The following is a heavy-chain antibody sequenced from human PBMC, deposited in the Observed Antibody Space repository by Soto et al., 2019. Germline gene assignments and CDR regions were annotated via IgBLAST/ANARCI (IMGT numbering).Heavy chain of an antibody. V-gene: IGHV3-7*05. CDR2: IKQDGSEK. D-gene: IGHD2-2*01. Sequence: PGGSLRLSCAASGFTFSSYWMSWVRQAPGKGLEWVANIKQDGSEKYYVDSVKGRFTISRDNAKNSLYLQMNSLRAEDTAVYYCARDRGIVVGPLYYYYYYCMDVCGQGTMVTLS. CDR1: GFTFSSYW. J-gene: IGHJ6*02. CDR3: ARDRGIVVGPLYYYYYYCMDV.